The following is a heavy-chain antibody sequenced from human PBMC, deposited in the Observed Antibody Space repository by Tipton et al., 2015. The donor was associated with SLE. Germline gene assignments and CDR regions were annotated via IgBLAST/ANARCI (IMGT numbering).Heavy chain of an antibody. Sequence: TLSLTCAVYGGSFSGYYWSWIRQPPGKGLEWIGEINHSGSTNYNPSLKSRGTISVDTSKNQFSLKLSSVTAADTAVYYCASGAGAVAGTGSWFDPWGQGTLVTV. D-gene: IGHD6-19*01. J-gene: IGHJ5*02. V-gene: IGHV4-34*01. CDR1: GGSFSGYY. CDR2: INHSGST. CDR3: ASGAGAVAGTGSWFDP.